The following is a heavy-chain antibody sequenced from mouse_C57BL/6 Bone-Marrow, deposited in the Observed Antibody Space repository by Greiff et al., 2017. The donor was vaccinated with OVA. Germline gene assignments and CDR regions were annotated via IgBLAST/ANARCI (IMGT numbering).Heavy chain of an antibody. Sequence: DVKLQESGAELVRPGASVKLSCTASGFNIKDDYMHWVKQRPEQGLEWIGWIDPENGDTEYASKFQGKATITADTSSNTAYLQLSSLTSEDTAVYYCTTNYYGNYFDYWGQGTTLTVSS. CDR3: TTNYYGNYFDY. CDR2: IDPENGDT. V-gene: IGHV14-4*01. D-gene: IGHD2-1*01. CDR1: GFNIKDDY. J-gene: IGHJ2*01.